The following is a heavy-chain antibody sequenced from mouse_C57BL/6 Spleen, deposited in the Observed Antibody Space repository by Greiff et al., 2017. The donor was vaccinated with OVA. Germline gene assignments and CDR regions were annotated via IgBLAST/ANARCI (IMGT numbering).Heavy chain of an antibody. J-gene: IGHJ1*03. V-gene: IGHV1-82*01. CDR2: IYPGDGDT. CDR1: GYAFSSSW. CDR3: AKYYGSTPWYFDV. Sequence: VQLQQSGPELVKPGASVKISCKASGYAFSSSWMNWVKQRPGKGLEWIGRIYPGDGDTNYNGKFKGKATLTADKSSSTAYMQLSSLASEDSAVYFSAKYYGSTPWYFDVWGTGTTVTVSS. D-gene: IGHD1-1*01.